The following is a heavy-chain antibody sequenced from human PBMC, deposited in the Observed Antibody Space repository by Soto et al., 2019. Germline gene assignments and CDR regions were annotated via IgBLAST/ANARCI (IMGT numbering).Heavy chain of an antibody. CDR1: GYTFTSDA. V-gene: IGHV1-18*04. J-gene: IGHJ4*02. CDR2: ISPYNGNT. CDR3: ARERYITDRQRPLGLFDY. Sequence: ASVKVSCKASGYTFTSDAISWVRQVPGQGLEWMGWISPYNGNTDYAQSLQGRVTMTTDTSTSIAFMELRSLRTDDTALYYCARERYITDRQRPLGLFDYWGQGTLVTVSS. D-gene: IGHD6-6*01.